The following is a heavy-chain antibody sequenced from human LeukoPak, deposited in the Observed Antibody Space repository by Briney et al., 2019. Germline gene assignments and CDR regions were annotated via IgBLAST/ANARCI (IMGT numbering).Heavy chain of an antibody. CDR2: INPSAGGT. CDR1: GYTFTSYY. V-gene: IGHV1-46*01. Sequence: GASVKISCKASGYTFTSYYIHWVRQAPGQGLEWMGLINPSAGGTSYAQKFQDRVTMTRDMSTTTVYLGLNSLRSEDTAVYYCARDNSVEDTAWWFDPWGQGTLVTVSS. J-gene: IGHJ5*02. D-gene: IGHD4-23*01. CDR3: ARDNSVEDTAWWFDP.